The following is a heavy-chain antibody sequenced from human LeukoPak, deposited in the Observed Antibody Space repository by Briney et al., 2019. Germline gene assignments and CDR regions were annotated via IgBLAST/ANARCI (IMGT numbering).Heavy chain of an antibody. J-gene: IGHJ4*02. D-gene: IGHD6-13*01. CDR3: ARALYSSSWYGDY. CDR1: GYTFTYW. V-gene: IGHV5-51*01. Sequence: GESLKISCKGSGYTFTYWIGWVRQMPGKGLEWMGIIHPGDSDTRYSPSFQGQVTISVDKSISTAYLQWSSLKASDTAMYYCARALYSSSWYGDYWGQGTLVTVSS. CDR2: IHPGDSDT.